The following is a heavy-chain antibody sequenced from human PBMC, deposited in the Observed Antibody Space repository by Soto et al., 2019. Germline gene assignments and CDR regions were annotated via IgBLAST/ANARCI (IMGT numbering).Heavy chain of an antibody. CDR1: GGSISSYY. CDR3: VGGGDIAAAGPYFDY. CDR2: IYYSGST. Sequence: SETLSLTCTVSGGSISSYYLSWIRQPPGKGLEWIGYIYYSGSTNYNPSLKSRVTISVDTSKNQFSLKLSSVTAADTAVYFCVGGGDIAAAGPYFDYWGQGTLVTAPQ. V-gene: IGHV4-59*01. J-gene: IGHJ4*02. D-gene: IGHD6-13*01.